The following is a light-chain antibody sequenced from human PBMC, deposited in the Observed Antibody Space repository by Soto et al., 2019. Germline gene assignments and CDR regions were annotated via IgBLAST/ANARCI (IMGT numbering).Light chain of an antibody. Sequence: QSALTRAASVSGSPGQSITISCTGTSSDVGGYNYVSWYQQHPGKAPKLMIYDVSNRPSGVSNRFSGSKSGNTASLTISGLQPEDEADYYCSSYTSSRTLYVFGTGTKLTVL. CDR1: SSDVGGYNY. CDR3: SSYTSSRTLYV. J-gene: IGLJ1*01. V-gene: IGLV2-14*01. CDR2: DVS.